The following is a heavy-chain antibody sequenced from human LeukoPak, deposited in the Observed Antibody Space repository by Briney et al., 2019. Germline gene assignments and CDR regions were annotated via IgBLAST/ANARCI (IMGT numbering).Heavy chain of an antibody. CDR3: ARVVRYGDLDWFDP. CDR1: GFTVSNNY. D-gene: IGHD4-17*01. V-gene: IGHV3-11*04. Sequence: GGSLRLSCAASGFTVSNNYLNWVRQAPGKGLEWVSYISSSGSTIYYADSVKGRFTISRDNAKNSLYLQMNSLRAEDTAVYYCARVVRYGDLDWFDPWGQGTLVTVSS. CDR2: ISSSGSTI. J-gene: IGHJ5*02.